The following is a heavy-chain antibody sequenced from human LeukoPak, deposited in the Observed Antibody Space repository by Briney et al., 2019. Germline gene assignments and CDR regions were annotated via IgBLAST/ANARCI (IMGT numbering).Heavy chain of an antibody. CDR1: GYTFTGYY. CDR3: AREAKPYYYYGMDV. CDR2: ISPNSGGT. J-gene: IGHJ6*02. D-gene: IGHD1-14*01. Sequence: ASVKVSCKASGYTFTGYYMHWVRQAPGQGLEWMGWISPNSGGTNYAQKFQGRVTMTRDTSISTAYMELSRLRSDDTAVYYCAREAKPYYYYGMDVWGQGTTVTVSS. V-gene: IGHV1-2*02.